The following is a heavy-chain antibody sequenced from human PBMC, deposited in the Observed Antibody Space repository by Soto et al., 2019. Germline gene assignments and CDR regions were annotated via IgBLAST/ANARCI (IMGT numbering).Heavy chain of an antibody. CDR2: IIPILGIA. V-gene: IGHV1-69*08. CDR3: AREGSLLWAYYYGMDV. J-gene: IGHJ6*02. Sequence: QVQLVQSGAEVKKPGSSVKVSCKASGGTFSSYTISWVRQAPGQGLEWMGRIIPILGIANYAQKFQGRVTITADKSTSTAYMELSSLRSEDTAVYYCAREGSLLWAYYYGMDVWGQGTTVTVSS. CDR1: GGTFSSYT. D-gene: IGHD2-21*01.